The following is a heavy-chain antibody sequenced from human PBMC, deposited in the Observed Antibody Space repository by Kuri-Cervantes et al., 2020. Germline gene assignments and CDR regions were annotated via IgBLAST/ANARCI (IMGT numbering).Heavy chain of an antibody. CDR2: INHSGST. J-gene: IGHJ5*02. Sequence: GSLRLSCAVYGGSLRGYYWSWIRQPPGKGLEWIGEINHSGSTNYNPSLKSRVTISVDTSKNQFSLKLSSVTAADTAVYYCARGRIAAAGTRWFDPWGQGTLVTDSS. CDR1: GGSLRGYY. V-gene: IGHV4-34*01. CDR3: ARGRIAAAGTRWFDP. D-gene: IGHD6-13*01.